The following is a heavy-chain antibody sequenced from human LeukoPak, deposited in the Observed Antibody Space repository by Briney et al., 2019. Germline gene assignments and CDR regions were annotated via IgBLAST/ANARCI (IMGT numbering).Heavy chain of an antibody. V-gene: IGHV4-31*03. J-gene: IGHJ4*02. CDR3: ARATSGPAAIRN. CDR1: GGSISSGGYY. Sequence: SETLSLTGTVSGGSISSGGYYWSWIRQHPGKGLEWIGYIYYSGSTYYNPSLKSRVTISVDTSKNQFSLKLSSVTAADTAVYYCARATSGPAAIRNWGQGTLVTVSS. CDR2: IYYSGST. D-gene: IGHD2-2*02.